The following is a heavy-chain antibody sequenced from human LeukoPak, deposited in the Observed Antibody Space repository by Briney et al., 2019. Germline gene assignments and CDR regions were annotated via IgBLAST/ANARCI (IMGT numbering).Heavy chain of an antibody. Sequence: GASVKVSCKASGYTFTGYYMHWVRQAPGQGLEWMGWINPNSGGTNYAQKFQGRVTMTRDTSISTAYMELSRLRSDDTAVYYCARDPPSPGSGRYYYYGMDVWGQGTTVTVSS. V-gene: IGHV1-2*02. D-gene: IGHD6-19*01. CDR1: GYTFTGYY. CDR2: INPNSGGT. J-gene: IGHJ6*02. CDR3: ARDPPSPGSGRYYYYGMDV.